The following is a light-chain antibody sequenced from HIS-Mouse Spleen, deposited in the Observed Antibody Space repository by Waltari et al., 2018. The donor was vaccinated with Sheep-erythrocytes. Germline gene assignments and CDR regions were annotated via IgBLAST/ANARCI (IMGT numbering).Light chain of an antibody. J-gene: IGKJ1*01. CDR3: QQYGSSPWT. V-gene: IGKV3-20*01. CDR1: QSVSSSY. Sequence: TQSPSLLSASTGDRVTISCRMSQSVSSSYLAWYQQKPGQAPRLLIYGASSRATGIPDRFSGSGSGTDFTLTISRLEPEDFAVYYCQQYGSSPWTFGQGTKVEIK. CDR2: GAS.